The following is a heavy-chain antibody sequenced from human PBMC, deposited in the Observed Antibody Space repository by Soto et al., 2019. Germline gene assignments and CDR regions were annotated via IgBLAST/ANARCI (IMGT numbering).Heavy chain of an antibody. CDR3: AKPRSGWYAFDM. CDR1: GFTPSSYA. J-gene: IGHJ3*02. Sequence: GGALRLSCAASGFTPSSYALRWVRQAPGKGLEWVSGISGSGGSTYDADSVKGRFTISRDNSKNTLYLQMNSLRAEDTAVYYCAKPRSGWYAFDMWGQGTMVTVSS. CDR2: ISGSGGST. D-gene: IGHD6-19*01. V-gene: IGHV3-23*01.